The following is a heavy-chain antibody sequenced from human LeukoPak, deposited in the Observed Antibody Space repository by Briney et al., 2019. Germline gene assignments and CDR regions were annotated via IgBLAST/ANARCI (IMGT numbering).Heavy chain of an antibody. V-gene: IGHV1-2*06. Sequence: ASVKVSCKVSGYTPTELSMHWVRQAPGKGLEWMGRINPNSGGTNYAQKFQGRVTMTRDTSISTAYMELSRLRSDDTAVYYCARDADRWELEYYFDYWGQGTLVTVSS. D-gene: IGHD1-26*01. CDR3: ARDADRWELEYYFDY. CDR2: INPNSGGT. CDR1: GYTPTELS. J-gene: IGHJ4*02.